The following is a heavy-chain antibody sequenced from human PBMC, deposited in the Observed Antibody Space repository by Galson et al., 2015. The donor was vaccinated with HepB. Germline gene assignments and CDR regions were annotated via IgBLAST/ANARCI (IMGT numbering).Heavy chain of an antibody. Sequence: SLRLSCAASGFTFSNAWMNWVRQAPGKGLEWVGRIKSKTDGGTTDYAAPVKGRFTISRDDSKNTLYLQMNSLKTEDTAVYYCTTDRVRYDFWSGQLFDYWGQGTLVTVSS. CDR2: IKSKTDGGTT. CDR1: GFTFSNAW. J-gene: IGHJ4*02. D-gene: IGHD3-3*01. CDR3: TTDRVRYDFWSGQLFDY. V-gene: IGHV3-15*07.